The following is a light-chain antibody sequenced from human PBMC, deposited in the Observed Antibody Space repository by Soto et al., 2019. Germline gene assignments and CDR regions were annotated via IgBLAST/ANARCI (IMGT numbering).Light chain of an antibody. Sequence: EIVMTQSPATLSVSPGERATLSCRASQSVSSKLAWYQQKPGQAPRLLVYGASTRASGIPDRFSGSGSGTEFTLSISSLQSEDFAVYYCQQYYNWPRTFGQGTKVDIK. CDR2: GAS. J-gene: IGKJ1*01. CDR3: QQYYNWPRT. CDR1: QSVSSK. V-gene: IGKV3-15*01.